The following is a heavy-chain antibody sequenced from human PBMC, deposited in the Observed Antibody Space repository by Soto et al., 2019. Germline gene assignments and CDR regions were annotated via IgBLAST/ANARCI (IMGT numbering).Heavy chain of an antibody. CDR2: ISGSGGST. Sequence: PGGSLRLSCAASGFTFSSYAMSWVRQAPGKGLEWVSAISGSGGSTYYADSVKGRFTISRDNSKNTLYLQMNSLRAEDTAVYYCAKDYCSSTSCYYWFDPWGQGTLVTVSS. CDR1: GFTFSSYA. J-gene: IGHJ5*02. CDR3: AKDYCSSTSCYYWFDP. D-gene: IGHD2-2*01. V-gene: IGHV3-23*01.